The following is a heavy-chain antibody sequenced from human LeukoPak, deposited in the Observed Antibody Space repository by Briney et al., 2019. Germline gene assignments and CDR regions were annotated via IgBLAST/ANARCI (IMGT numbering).Heavy chain of an antibody. CDR2: ISGSGSTT. Sequence: SGGSLRLSCAASGFTFSNYAMSWVRQAPGKGLEWVSAISGSGSTTYSADSVKGRFTISRDNSKNTLYLQMNSLRAEDTAIYYCAKDQTVSSGSFYYYQFDYWGQGTLVTVSS. D-gene: IGHD3-10*01. CDR3: AKDQTVSSGSFYYYQFDY. CDR1: GFTFSNYA. V-gene: IGHV3-23*01. J-gene: IGHJ4*02.